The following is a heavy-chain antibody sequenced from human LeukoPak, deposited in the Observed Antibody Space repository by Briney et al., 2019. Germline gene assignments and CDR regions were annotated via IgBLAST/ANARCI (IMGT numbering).Heavy chain of an antibody. J-gene: IGHJ2*01. V-gene: IGHV1-2*02. CDR1: GYTFTGYY. Sequence: GASVKVSCKASGYTFTGYYMHWVRQAPRQGLEWMGWINPNSSGTNYAQKFQGRVTMTRDTSISTAYMELSRLRSDDTAVYYCARDRNDDFVVVPAAPSNYWYFDLWGRGTLVTVSS. CDR2: INPNSSGT. D-gene: IGHD2-2*01. CDR3: ARDRNDDFVVVPAAPSNYWYFDL.